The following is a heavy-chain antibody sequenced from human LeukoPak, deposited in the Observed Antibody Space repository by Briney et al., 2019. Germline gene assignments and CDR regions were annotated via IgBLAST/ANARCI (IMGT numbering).Heavy chain of an antibody. J-gene: IGHJ3*02. CDR1: GFTFSSYA. Sequence: PGRSLRLSCAASGFTFSSYAMHWVRQAPGKGLEWVAVISYDGSNKYYADSVKGRFTISRDNSKNTLYLQMNSLRAEDTAVYYCARDPLGYCSSTSCYNSAFDIWGQGTMVTVSP. D-gene: IGHD2-2*02. V-gene: IGHV3-30*04. CDR3: ARDPLGYCSSTSCYNSAFDI. CDR2: ISYDGSNK.